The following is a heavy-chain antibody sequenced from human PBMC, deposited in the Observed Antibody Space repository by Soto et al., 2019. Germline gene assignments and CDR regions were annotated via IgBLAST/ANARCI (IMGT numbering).Heavy chain of an antibody. CDR3: SRRAPEGFDP. J-gene: IGHJ5*02. V-gene: IGHV4-39*01. CDR2: INHSGNT. CDR1: GGSIGTSAYY. Sequence: LXLTCAFSGGSIGTSAYYWGLIRQAPGKGLEWIGSINHSGNTYLSPSLKDRVTMSVDTSKNSFSLKLRSATAADTGLYYCSRRAPEGFDPWGQGTLVTVSS.